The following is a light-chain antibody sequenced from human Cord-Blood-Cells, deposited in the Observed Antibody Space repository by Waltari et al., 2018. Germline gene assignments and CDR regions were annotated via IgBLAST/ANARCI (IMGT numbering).Light chain of an antibody. CDR1: QSVSSSY. V-gene: IGKV3-20*01. Sequence: EIVLTQSPGTLSLSPGERATLSCRASQSVSSSYLAWYQQKPGQAPRLLIYGASSRATGIPERFSGSGSGTDFTRTISRLEPEDFAVYYCQQYGSSPLTFGGGTKVEIK. CDR3: QQYGSSPLT. J-gene: IGKJ4*01. CDR2: GAS.